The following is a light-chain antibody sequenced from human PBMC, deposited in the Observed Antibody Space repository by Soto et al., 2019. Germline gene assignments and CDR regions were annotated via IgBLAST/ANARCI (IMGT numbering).Light chain of an antibody. Sequence: AIQLTQSPSSLSASVGDRVTITCRASQGISSALAWYQQKPGKAPKLLIYDASSLESGVPSRFSGSGSGTEFTLTVTSLQPEDFATYYCQHIDTFRLTFGGGTKVDIK. CDR3: QHIDTFRLT. CDR1: QGISSA. CDR2: DAS. J-gene: IGKJ4*01. V-gene: IGKV1-13*02.